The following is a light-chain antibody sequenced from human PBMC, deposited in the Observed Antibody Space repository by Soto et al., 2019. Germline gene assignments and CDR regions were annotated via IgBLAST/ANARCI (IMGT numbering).Light chain of an antibody. CDR1: QGVSAY. Sequence: DIQMTQSPSSLSASVGDRVSITCRASQGVSAYLLWYQQTQGKAPKLLIYSASTLQSGVPLRFSGIGSGTEFTLTISGLQPEEFATYYCQQLNRYPYTFGGGTEGEIK. V-gene: IGKV1-9*01. J-gene: IGKJ4*01. CDR2: SAS. CDR3: QQLNRYPYT.